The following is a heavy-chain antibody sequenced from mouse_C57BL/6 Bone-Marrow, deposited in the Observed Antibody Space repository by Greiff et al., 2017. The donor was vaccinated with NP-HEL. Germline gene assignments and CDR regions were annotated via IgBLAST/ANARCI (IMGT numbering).Heavy chain of an antibody. J-gene: IGHJ3*01. Sequence: EVQGVESGGGLVQPGGSLKLSCAASGFTFSDYGMAWVRQAPRKGPEWVAFISNLAYSIYYADTVTGRFTISRENAKNTLYLEMSSLRSEDTAMYYCARQGDYDWFAYWGQGTLVTVSA. CDR3: ARQGDYDWFAY. CDR2: ISNLAYSI. D-gene: IGHD2-4*01. V-gene: IGHV5-15*01. CDR1: GFTFSDYG.